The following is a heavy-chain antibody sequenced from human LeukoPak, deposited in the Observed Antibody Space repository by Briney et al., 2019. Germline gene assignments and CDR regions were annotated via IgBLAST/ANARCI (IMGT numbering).Heavy chain of an antibody. CDR3: ARAGGTSWADY. Sequence: GGSLRLSCEASGFTFRDYWMTWVRQAPGKGLEWVANLKQDGTEKIYVDSVKGRFTISRDNDKNSLYLQMNSLRVEDTAIYYCARAGGTSWADYWGQGTLVTVSS. CDR2: LKQDGTEK. D-gene: IGHD6-13*01. J-gene: IGHJ4*02. CDR1: GFTFRDYW. V-gene: IGHV3-7*01.